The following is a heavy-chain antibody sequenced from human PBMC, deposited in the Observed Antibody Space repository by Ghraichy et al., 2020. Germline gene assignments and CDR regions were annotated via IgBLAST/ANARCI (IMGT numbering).Heavy chain of an antibody. CDR1: GGTFSSYA. CDR2: IIPIFGTA. D-gene: IGHD3-22*01. CDR3: ARIGQHPTYYDSSGYKDY. J-gene: IGHJ4*02. V-gene: IGHV1-69*13. Sequence: SVKVSCKASGGTFSSYAISWVRQAPGQGLEWMGGIIPIFGTANYAQKFQGRVTITADESTSTAYMELSSLRSEDTAVYYCARIGQHPTYYDSSGYKDYWGQGTLVTVSS.